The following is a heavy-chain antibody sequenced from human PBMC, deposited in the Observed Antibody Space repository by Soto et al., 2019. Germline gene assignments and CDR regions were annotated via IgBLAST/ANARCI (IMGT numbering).Heavy chain of an antibody. Sequence: PGGSLRLSCAASGFPFSFYSMSWVRQAPGKGLEWVSAISGSGGSTYYADSVKGRFTISRDNSKNTLYLQMNSLRAEDTAVYYSAKDSPPPDSGSYRYWGQGTLVTVSS. CDR3: AKDSPPPDSGSYRY. J-gene: IGHJ4*02. CDR2: ISGSGGST. V-gene: IGHV3-23*01. D-gene: IGHD1-26*01. CDR1: GFPFSFYS.